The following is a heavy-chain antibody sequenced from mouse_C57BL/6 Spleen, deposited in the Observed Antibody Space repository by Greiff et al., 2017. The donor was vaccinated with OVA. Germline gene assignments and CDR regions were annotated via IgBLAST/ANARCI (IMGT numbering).Heavy chain of an antibody. CDR3: ASHYYGSSYWYFYG. CDR2: IYPSDSET. Sequence: QVQLQQSGAELVRPGSSVKLSCKASGYTFTSYWMDWVKQRPGQGLEWIGNIYPSDSETHYNQKFKDKATLTVDKSSSTAYMQLSSLTSEDAAVYYCASHYYGSSYWYFYGWGTGTTVTVSS. J-gene: IGHJ1*03. D-gene: IGHD1-1*01. V-gene: IGHV1-61*01. CDR1: GYTFTSYW.